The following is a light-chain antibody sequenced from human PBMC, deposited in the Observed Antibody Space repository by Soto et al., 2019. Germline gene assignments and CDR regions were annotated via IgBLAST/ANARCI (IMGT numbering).Light chain of an antibody. V-gene: IGKV1-27*01. Sequence: DIQMTQSPSSLSASVRDRVTITCRASQGISNYLAWYQQKPGKVPKLLIYAASTLQSGGPSRFSGSGSGTEFTLTISSLQPEDVATYYCQKYDSAPWTFGQGTKVQIK. J-gene: IGKJ1*01. CDR3: QKYDSAPWT. CDR1: QGISNY. CDR2: AAS.